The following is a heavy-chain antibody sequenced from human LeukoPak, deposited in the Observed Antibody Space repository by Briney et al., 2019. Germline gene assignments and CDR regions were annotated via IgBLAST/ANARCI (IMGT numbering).Heavy chain of an antibody. CDR2: IKQDESEK. D-gene: IGHD3-22*01. Sequence: GGSLRLSCAASGFTFGSYWMTWVRQAPGKGLEGVANIKQDESEKYYVDSVRGRFTISRDNAKNSLYLQMNSLRAEDTAVYYCARCNYYDSSGYPTSFENWGQGTLVTVSS. CDR3: ARCNYYDSSGYPTSFEN. CDR1: GFTFGSYW. V-gene: IGHV3-7*01. J-gene: IGHJ4*02.